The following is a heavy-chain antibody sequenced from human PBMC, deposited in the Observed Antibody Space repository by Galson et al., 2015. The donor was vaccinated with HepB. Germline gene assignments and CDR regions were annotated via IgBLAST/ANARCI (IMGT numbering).Heavy chain of an antibody. J-gene: IGHJ2*01. D-gene: IGHD2-21*02. CDR3: ARDPAHCGGDCYQPHWFFDL. V-gene: IGHV4-59*01. CDR2: IYHSGST. CDR1: GDSISSYY. Sequence: ETLSLTCTVSGDSISSYYWSWIRQPPGKGLEWIGYIYHSGSTNYNPSLKSRVTISVDTSKKHFSLRLSSMTAADTAVYYCARDPAHCGGDCYQPHWFFDLWGRGTLVTVSS.